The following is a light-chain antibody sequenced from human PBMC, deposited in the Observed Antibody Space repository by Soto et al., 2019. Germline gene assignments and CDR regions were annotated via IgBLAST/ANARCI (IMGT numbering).Light chain of an antibody. CDR3: LLFYSGGGGRV. J-gene: IGLJ3*02. CDR2: DTA. CDR1: TGAVTSGHY. Sequence: QAVVTQEPSLTVSPGGTVTLTCGSSTGAVTSGHYPYWFQQKPGQAPRTLIYDTANKHSWTPARFSGSLLGGKAALTLSGAQPDDEADYYCLLFYSGGGGRVFGGGTQLTVL. V-gene: IGLV7-46*01.